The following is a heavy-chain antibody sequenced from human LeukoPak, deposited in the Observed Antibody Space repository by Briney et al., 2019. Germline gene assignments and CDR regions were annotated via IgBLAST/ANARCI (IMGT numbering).Heavy chain of an antibody. CDR1: GFTFDDYA. J-gene: IGHJ6*02. CDR3: AKDSYDFWSGYYTESGGYYCYGMDV. Sequence: GGSLRLSCAASGFTFDDYAMHWVRQAPGKGLEWVSGISWNSGSIGYADSVKGRFTIPRDNAKNSLYLQMNSLRAEDTALYYCAKDSYDFWSGYYTESGGYYCYGMDVWGQGTTVTVSS. CDR2: ISWNSGSI. D-gene: IGHD3-3*01. V-gene: IGHV3-9*01.